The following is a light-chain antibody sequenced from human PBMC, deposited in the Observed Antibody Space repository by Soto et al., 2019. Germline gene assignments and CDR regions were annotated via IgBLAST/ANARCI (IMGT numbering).Light chain of an antibody. J-gene: IGLJ2*01. CDR2: EVT. CDR1: TSDVGAYNS. CDR3: NSDEGSNNLV. Sequence: QSALTQPPSASGSPGQSVTISCTGPTSDVGAYNSVSWYQQHPGRAPKLLIYEVTKRPSGVPDRFSGSKSGNTASLTVSGLLAEDEADYYFNSDEGSNNLVFGGGTKLTVL. V-gene: IGLV2-8*01.